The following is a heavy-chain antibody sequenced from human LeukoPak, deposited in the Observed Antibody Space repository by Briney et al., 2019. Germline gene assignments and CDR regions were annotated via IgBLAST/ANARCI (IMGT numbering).Heavy chain of an antibody. J-gene: IGHJ6*03. CDR1: GGSISSSSYY. V-gene: IGHV4-39*07. D-gene: IGHD2-15*01. CDR2: IYYSGST. CDR3: ARGGGYCSGGSCQGPYYYYYYYMDA. Sequence: SETLSLTCTVSGGSISSSSYYWGWIRQPPGKGLEWLGSIYYSGSTYYNPSLKSRVTISVDTSKNQFSLKLSSVTAADTAVYYCARGGGYCSGGSCQGPYYYYYYYMDAWGKGTTVTVSS.